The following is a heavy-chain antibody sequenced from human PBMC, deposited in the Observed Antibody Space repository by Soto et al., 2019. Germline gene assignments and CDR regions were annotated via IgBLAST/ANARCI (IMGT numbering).Heavy chain of an antibody. CDR1: GYTFTIDG. CDR3: ARALMPGIAVAGSFGY. CDR2: ISAYNGNT. J-gene: IGHJ4*02. D-gene: IGHD6-19*01. Sequence: QVQLVQSGAEVKKPGASVKVSCKASGYTFTIDGISWGRQAPGQGLEWMGWISAYNGNTNYAQKLQGRVTMTTDTSTSTAYMELRSLRSDDTAVYYCARALMPGIAVAGSFGYWGQGTLVTVSS. V-gene: IGHV1-18*01.